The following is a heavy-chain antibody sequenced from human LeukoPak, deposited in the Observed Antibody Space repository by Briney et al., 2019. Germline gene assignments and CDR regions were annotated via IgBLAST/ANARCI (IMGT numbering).Heavy chain of an antibody. CDR1: GGSFSGYY. CDR3: ARRNYYDASFDP. D-gene: IGHD3-22*01. J-gene: IGHJ5*02. CDR2: INHSGST. Sequence: PSETLSLTCAVYGGSFSGYYWSWIRQPPGKGLEWIGEINHSGSTNYNPSLKSRVTMSVDTSRNQFSLKLSSVTAADTAVFYCARRNYYDASFDPWGQGTLVTVSS. V-gene: IGHV4-34*01.